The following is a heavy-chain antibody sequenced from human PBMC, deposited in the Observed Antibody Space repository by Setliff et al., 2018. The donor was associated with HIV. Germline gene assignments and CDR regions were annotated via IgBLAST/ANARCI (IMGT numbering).Heavy chain of an antibody. CDR1: GGSISSSSYY. J-gene: IGHJ4*02. V-gene: IGHV4-61*02. Sequence: PSETLSLTCAVSGGSISSSSYYWSWVRQPAGKGLEWIGRIYTSGSTNYNPSLKSRVTISADTSKNQFSLRLKSVTAAETAVYYCARGGDGYNPGGGTFDHWGQGTLVTVSS. CDR3: ARGGDGYNPGGGTFDH. CDR2: IYTSGST. D-gene: IGHD1-1*01.